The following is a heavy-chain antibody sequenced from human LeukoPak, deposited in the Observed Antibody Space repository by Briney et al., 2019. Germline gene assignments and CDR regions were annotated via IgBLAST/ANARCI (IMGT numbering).Heavy chain of an antibody. J-gene: IGHJ4*02. CDR2: ISAYNGNT. CDR3: ARDTQGGPSFGSSCWYIRRYLDY. Sequence: ASVKVSCKASGYTFTSYGISWVRQAPGQGLEWMGWISAYNGNTNYAQKLQGRVTMTTDTSTSTADMELRSLRSDDTARHFRARDTQGGPSFGSSCWYIRRYLDYWGQGTLVTVSS. D-gene: IGHD6-19*01. V-gene: IGHV1-18*01. CDR1: GYTFTSYG.